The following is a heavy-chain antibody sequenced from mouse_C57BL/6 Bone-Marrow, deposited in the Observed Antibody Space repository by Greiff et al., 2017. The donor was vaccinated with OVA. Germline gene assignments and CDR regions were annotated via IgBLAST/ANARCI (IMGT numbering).Heavy chain of an antibody. Sequence: EVQLQESGPGLVKPSQSLSLTCSVTGYSITSGYYWNWIRQFPGNKLEWMGYISYDGSNNYNPSLKNRISITRDTSKNQFFLTLNSVTTEDTATYYCARGRMDYWGQGTSVTVSS. J-gene: IGHJ4*01. CDR3: ARGRMDY. CDR2: ISYDGSN. V-gene: IGHV3-6*01. CDR1: GYSITSGYY.